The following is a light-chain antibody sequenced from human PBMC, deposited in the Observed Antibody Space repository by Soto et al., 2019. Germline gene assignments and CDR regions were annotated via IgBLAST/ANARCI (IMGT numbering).Light chain of an antibody. CDR3: QQSYSTPWT. Sequence: DIQMTQSPSSLSASVGDRVTITCRASQTITSDLNWYQQKPRKAPKLLIYAASSLQSGVPSRFSGSGSGTDFTLTISSLQPEDFATYYCQQSYSTPWTFGQGTKVDNK. CDR1: QTITSD. J-gene: IGKJ1*01. CDR2: AAS. V-gene: IGKV1-39*01.